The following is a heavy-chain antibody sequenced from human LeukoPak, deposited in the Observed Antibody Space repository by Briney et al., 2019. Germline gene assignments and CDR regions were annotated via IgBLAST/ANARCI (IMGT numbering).Heavy chain of an antibody. CDR3: ARLNSGMGVFDS. Sequence: SDTLSLTCAVYGGPFRGYYWSWLRQPPGKGLEGIGEINHSGSTNYNPSLKSRFTISVNTSKNQFSLKLSSVTAADTAVYYCARLNSGMGVFDSWGQGTLVTVSS. V-gene: IGHV4-34*01. D-gene: IGHD1-1*01. CDR1: GGPFRGYY. J-gene: IGHJ4*02. CDR2: INHSGST.